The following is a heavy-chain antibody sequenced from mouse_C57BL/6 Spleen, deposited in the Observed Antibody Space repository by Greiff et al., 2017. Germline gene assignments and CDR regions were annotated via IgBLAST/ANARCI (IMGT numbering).Heavy chain of an antibody. D-gene: IGHD1-1*01. CDR3: ARDRNYGSREFAY. CDR1: GYSITSGYY. CDR2: ISYDGSN. Sequence: EVKLVESGPGLGKPSQSLSLTCSVTGYSITSGYYWNWIRQFPGNKLEWMGYISYDGSNNYNPSLKNRISITRDTSKNQFFLKLNSVTTEDTATYYCARDRNYGSREFAYWGQGTLVTVSA. J-gene: IGHJ3*01. V-gene: IGHV3-6*01.